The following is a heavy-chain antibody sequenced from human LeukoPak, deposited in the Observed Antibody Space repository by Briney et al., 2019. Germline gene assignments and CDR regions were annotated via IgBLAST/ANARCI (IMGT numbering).Heavy chain of an antibody. CDR1: GFTFSSFG. CDR2: ISYDGSDK. CDR3: ARDMGFGDLMGY. D-gene: IGHD3-10*01. Sequence: GGSLRLSCAASGFTFSSFGMHWVRQAPGKGLEWVAVISYDGSDKHYLDSVKGRFTISRDNSKNTLYLQMNSLRVEDTAVYYCARDMGFGDLMGYWGQGTLVTVSS. V-gene: IGHV3-30*03. J-gene: IGHJ4*02.